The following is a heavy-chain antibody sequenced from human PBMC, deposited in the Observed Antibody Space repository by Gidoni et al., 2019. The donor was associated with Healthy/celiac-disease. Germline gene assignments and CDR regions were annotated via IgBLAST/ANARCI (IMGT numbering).Heavy chain of an antibody. CDR3: ARDRGAVAGQNYYYYGMDV. Sequence: EVQLVESGGGLVKPGGSLRLSCAASGFTFSSYSMNWVRQAPGKGLEWVSSISSSSSYIYYADSVKGRFTISRDNAKNSLYLQMNSLRAEDTAVYYCARDRGAVAGQNYYYYGMDVWGQGTTVTVSS. CDR2: ISSSSSYI. V-gene: IGHV3-21*01. D-gene: IGHD6-19*01. J-gene: IGHJ6*02. CDR1: GFTFSSYS.